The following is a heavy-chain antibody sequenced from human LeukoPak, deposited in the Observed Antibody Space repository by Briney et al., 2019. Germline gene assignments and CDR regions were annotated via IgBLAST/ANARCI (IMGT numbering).Heavy chain of an antibody. J-gene: IGHJ4*02. V-gene: IGHV3-30*18. CDR2: ISYDGSNK. CDR1: GFTFSSYG. D-gene: IGHD6-19*01. CDR3: AKDVYSSGWYGGD. Sequence: QPGGSLRLSCAASGFTFSSYGMHWVRQAPGKGLEWVAVISYDGSNKYYADSVKGRFTISRDNSKNTLYLQMNSLRAEDTAVYYCAKDVYSSGWYGGDWGQGTQVTVSS.